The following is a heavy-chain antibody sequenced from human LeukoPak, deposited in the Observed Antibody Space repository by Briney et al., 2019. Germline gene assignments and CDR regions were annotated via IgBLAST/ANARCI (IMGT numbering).Heavy chain of an antibody. D-gene: IGHD3-22*01. CDR2: MNPNSGNT. CDR1: GYTFTSYY. CDR3: ARGRLPYDSSGYSSDY. V-gene: IGHV1-8*03. J-gene: IGHJ4*02. Sequence: ASVKVSCKASGYTFTSYYMHWVRQATGQGLEWMGWMNPNSGNTGYAQKFQGRVTITRNTSISTAYMELSSLRSEDTAVYYCARGRLPYDSSGYSSDYWGQGTLVTVSS.